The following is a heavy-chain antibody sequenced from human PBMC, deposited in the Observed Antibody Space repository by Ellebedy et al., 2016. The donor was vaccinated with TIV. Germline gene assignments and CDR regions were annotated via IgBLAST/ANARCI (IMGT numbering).Heavy chain of an antibody. J-gene: IGHJ4*02. CDR3: ARGGDCSSTSCFRPFDY. Sequence: GGSLRLSXGASGITFSTYAMHWVRQAPGKGLEWVAIISNDGSNKDNADSVKGRFTISRDNSNNMLYLQMNSLRPEDTAIYYCARGGDCSSTSCFRPFDYWGQGTLVTVSS. V-gene: IGHV3-30*04. CDR1: GITFSTYA. D-gene: IGHD2-2*01. CDR2: ISNDGSNK.